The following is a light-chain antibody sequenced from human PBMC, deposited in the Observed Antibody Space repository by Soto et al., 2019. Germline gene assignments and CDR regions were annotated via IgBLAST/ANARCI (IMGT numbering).Light chain of an antibody. CDR2: WAS. Sequence: DIVTTQSPDSLAVSLGERATINCKSSQSVLYNSNNKNYLTWYQQKPGQPPKLLISWASTRESGVPDRFSGSGSGTDFTLTISSLRAEDVAVYYCQQYYSTPYTFGQGTKLEIK. V-gene: IGKV4-1*01. CDR3: QQYYSTPYT. CDR1: QSVLYNSNNKNY. J-gene: IGKJ2*01.